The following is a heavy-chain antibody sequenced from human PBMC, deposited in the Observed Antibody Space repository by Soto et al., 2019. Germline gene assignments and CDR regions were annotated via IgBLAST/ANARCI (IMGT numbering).Heavy chain of an antibody. CDR1: GGTFSSYT. Sequence: QVQLVQSGAEVKKPGSSVKVSCKASGGTFSSYTNSWVRQAPGQGLEWMGRIIPILGIANYAQKFQGRVTITADKSTSTAYMELSSLRSEDTAVYYCARDLSSGWYYYYYGMDVWGQGTTVTVSS. V-gene: IGHV1-69*08. D-gene: IGHD6-19*01. CDR3: ARDLSSGWYYYYYGMDV. J-gene: IGHJ6*02. CDR2: IIPILGIA.